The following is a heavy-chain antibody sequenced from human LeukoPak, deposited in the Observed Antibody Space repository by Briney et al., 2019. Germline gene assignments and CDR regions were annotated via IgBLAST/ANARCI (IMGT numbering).Heavy chain of an antibody. CDR2: IKSKTDGGRT. J-gene: IGHJ4*02. CDR1: GFTFSNAW. Sequence: PGGSLRLSCAASGFTFSNAWMSWVRQAPGKGLEWVGRIKSKTDGGRTDYAAPVKGRFTISRDDSKNTLYLQMNSLKTEDTAVYYCTTGPREFDYWGQGTLVTVSS. D-gene: IGHD1-26*01. CDR3: TTGPREFDY. V-gene: IGHV3-15*01.